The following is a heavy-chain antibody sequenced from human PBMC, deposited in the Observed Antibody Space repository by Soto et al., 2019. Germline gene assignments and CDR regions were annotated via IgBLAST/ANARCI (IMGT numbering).Heavy chain of an antibody. CDR1: GFTFSVSA. CDR3: ARLAEWEYYDGMDV. D-gene: IGHD1-26*01. J-gene: IGHJ6*02. Sequence: EVQLVESGGGLVQPGGSLKLSCAVSGFTFSVSAIHWVRQASGKGLEWVGRIRSKADNYATAYGASVKGRFSISRDDSKNTASLQMSSLNTEDTAVYYCARLAEWEYYDGMDVWGQGTTVTVSS. CDR2: IRSKADNYAT. V-gene: IGHV3-73*02.